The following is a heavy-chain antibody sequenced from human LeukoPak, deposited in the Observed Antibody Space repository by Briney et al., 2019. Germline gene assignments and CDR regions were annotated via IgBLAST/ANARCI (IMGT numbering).Heavy chain of an antibody. CDR2: INHSGST. CDR1: GGSFSGYY. CDR3: ARAGDAFDI. Sequence: SETLSLTCAVYGGSFSGYYWSWIRQPPGKGLEWIGEINHSGSTNYNPSLKSRVTISVDTSKNQFSLKLSSVTAADTAMYYCARAGDAFDIWGQGTMVTVSS. V-gene: IGHV4-34*01. J-gene: IGHJ3*02.